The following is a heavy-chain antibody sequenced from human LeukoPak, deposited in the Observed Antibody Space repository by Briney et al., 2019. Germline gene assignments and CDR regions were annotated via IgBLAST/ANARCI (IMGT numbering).Heavy chain of an antibody. CDR1: EFTFSNYW. D-gene: IGHD1-26*01. Sequence: GGSLRLSCAASEFTFSNYWMNWVRQAPAKGLVWVSLINGDGSYTNYADSVKGRFTISRDDAKNTLYLQMNSLRAEDTAVYYCVRRVNSGTYYYFDYWGGGTLVTVSS. CDR3: VRRVNSGTYYYFDY. CDR2: INGDGSYT. J-gene: IGHJ4*02. V-gene: IGHV3-74*01.